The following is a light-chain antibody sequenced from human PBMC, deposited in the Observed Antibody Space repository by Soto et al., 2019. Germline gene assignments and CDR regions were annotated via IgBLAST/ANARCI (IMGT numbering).Light chain of an antibody. CDR2: GAS. Sequence: IVDPLSPATLSMSTGNRDTLSLRAQTVGSSHLAWYQQKPGQAPRLLIYGASSRATGIPARFSGSGSGTDFTLTISRLEPEDFAVYYCQQYGSSGTFGQGTKVDI. J-gene: IGKJ1*01. V-gene: IGKV3-20*01. CDR1: QTVGSSH. CDR3: QQYGSSGT.